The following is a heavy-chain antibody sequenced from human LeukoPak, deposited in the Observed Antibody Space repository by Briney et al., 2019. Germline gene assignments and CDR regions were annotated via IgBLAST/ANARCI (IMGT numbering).Heavy chain of an antibody. CDR1: GYTFTSYG. Sequence: GASVKVSCKASGYTFTSYGISWVRQAPGQGLEWMGWISAYNGNTNYAQKLQGRVTMTTDTSTSTAYMELRSLRSDDTAVYYCARDQYCSGGSCYPNDAFDIWGQGTMVTVSS. CDR2: ISAYNGNT. J-gene: IGHJ3*02. V-gene: IGHV1-18*01. D-gene: IGHD2-15*01. CDR3: ARDQYCSGGSCYPNDAFDI.